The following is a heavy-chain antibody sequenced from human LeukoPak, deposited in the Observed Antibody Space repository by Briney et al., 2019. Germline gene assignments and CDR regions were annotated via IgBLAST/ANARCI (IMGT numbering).Heavy chain of an antibody. J-gene: IGHJ4*02. V-gene: IGHV2-70*01. CDR3: ARISAYGDYYFDY. CDR2: IDWDDDK. D-gene: IGHD4-17*01. Sequence: SGPTLVNPTQTLTLACTFSGFSLITSGMCVSWIRQPPGKALEWLALIDWDDDKYYSTSLKTRLTISKDTFKNQVVLTMTNMDPVDTAAYYCARISAYGDYYFDYWGQGTLVTVSS. CDR1: GFSLITSGMC.